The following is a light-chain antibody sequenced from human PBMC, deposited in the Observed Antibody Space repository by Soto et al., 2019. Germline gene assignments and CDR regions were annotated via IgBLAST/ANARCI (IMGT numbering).Light chain of an antibody. J-gene: IGLJ1*01. CDR2: EVS. V-gene: IGLV2-14*01. CDR3: SSYTSSSTYV. CDR1: SSDVGGYNY. Sequence: QSALTQPASVSGSPGQSITISCTGTSSDVGGYNYVSWRQLHPGKAPKLMVYEVSNRPSGVSNRFSGSKSGNTASLTISGLQAEDEADYYCSSYTSSSTYVFGTGTKLTVL.